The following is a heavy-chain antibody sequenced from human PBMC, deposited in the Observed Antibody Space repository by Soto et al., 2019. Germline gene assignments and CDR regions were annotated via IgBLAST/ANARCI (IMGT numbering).Heavy chain of an antibody. V-gene: IGHV1-69*01. CDR2: VSPPFRTS. CDR3: ARVLYYGSGSYSPYGMDV. CDR1: GVSFNNNG. D-gene: IGHD3-10*01. Sequence: QVQLVQSGAEVQKPGSSVKVSCKTSGVSFNNNGIGWVRQAPGHGLEWMGGVSPPFRTSNYARKFQGRISITADASTGTVNMDLSSLTSEDTAQYYCARVLYYGSGSYSPYGMDVWGQGTMVTVSS. J-gene: IGHJ6*01.